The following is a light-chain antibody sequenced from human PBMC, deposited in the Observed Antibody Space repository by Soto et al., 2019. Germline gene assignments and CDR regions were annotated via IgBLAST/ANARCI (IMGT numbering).Light chain of an antibody. CDR2: KAS. CDR3: QQYNSYS. Sequence: DIQMTQSPSTLSVSVGDRVTITCRASQTISSWLAWYQQKPGKAPKLLIYKASSLESGVPSRFSGSGSGTEFTLTISSLQPDDFATYYCQQYNSYSFGQGSMV. V-gene: IGKV1-5*03. CDR1: QTISSW. J-gene: IGKJ1*01.